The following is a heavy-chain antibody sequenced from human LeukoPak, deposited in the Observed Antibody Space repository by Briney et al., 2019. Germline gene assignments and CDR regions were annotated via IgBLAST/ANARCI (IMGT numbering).Heavy chain of an antibody. CDR2: ISWNSRSI. Sequence: PGGSLRLSCAPSGFTFSSYAMHWVRQAPGKGLEWVSGISWNSRSIAYADSVKGRFTISRDNAKNSLYLQMNSLKPEDTALYDCAKQYRSDWYYFDSWGQGTLVTVSS. CDR3: AKQYRSDWYYFDS. CDR1: GFTFSSYA. D-gene: IGHD6-19*01. J-gene: IGHJ4*02. V-gene: IGHV3-9*01.